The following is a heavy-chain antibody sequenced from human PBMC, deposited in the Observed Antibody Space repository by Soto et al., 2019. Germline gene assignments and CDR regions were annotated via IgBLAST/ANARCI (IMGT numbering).Heavy chain of an antibody. D-gene: IGHD1-7*01. CDR2: ISGSGGST. CDR3: AKDQDWNYWMIDY. CDR1: GFTFSSYA. J-gene: IGHJ4*02. Sequence: GGSLRLSCAASGFTFSSYAMSWVRQAPGKGLEWVSAISGSGGSTYYADSVKGRFTISRDNSKNTLYLQVNSLRAEDTAVYYCAKDQDWNYWMIDYWGQGTLVTVSS. V-gene: IGHV3-23*01.